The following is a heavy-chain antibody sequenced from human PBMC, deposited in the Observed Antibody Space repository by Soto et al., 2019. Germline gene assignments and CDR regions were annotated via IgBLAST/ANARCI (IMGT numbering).Heavy chain of an antibody. CDR2: ISGRGGST. CDR3: SREHGSGTPGDDAFDI. CDR1: GFTFSSYA. D-gene: IGHD3-10*01. V-gene: IGHV3-23*01. Sequence: TGGSLRLSCAASGFTFSSYAMSWVRQAPGKGLEWVSAISGRGGSTSYADSVKGRFTISRDNAKNTLYLQMNSLRAEDTAVYYCSREHGSGTPGDDAFDIWGQGTMVTVSS. J-gene: IGHJ3*02.